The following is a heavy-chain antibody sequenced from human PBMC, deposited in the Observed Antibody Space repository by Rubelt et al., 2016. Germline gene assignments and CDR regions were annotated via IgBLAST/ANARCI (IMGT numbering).Heavy chain of an antibody. CDR2: INSDGSST. J-gene: IGHJ4*02. V-gene: IGHV3-74*01. Sequence: EVQLVESGGGLVQPGGSLRLSCAASGFTFSSYWMHWVRQAPGKGLVGVSGINSDGSSTSSGASVKARFTISRDNAKNTLYLQMNSLRAEDTAVYYCARGQLPREWGQGTLVTVSS. D-gene: IGHD2-2*01. CDR1: GFTFSSYW. CDR3: ARGQLPRE.